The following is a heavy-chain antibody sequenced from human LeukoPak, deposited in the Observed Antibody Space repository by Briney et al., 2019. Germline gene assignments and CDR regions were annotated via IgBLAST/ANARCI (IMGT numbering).Heavy chain of an antibody. CDR1: GYTFTSYY. J-gene: IGHJ4*02. CDR3: ARDLSTPTTVTTGGYFDY. D-gene: IGHD4-17*01. CDR2: INPSGGST. V-gene: IGHV1-46*01. Sequence: ASVKVSCKASGYTFTSYYMHWVRQAPGQGLEWMGIINPSGGSTSYAQKFQGRVTMTRDTSTSTVYMELSSLRSEDTAVYYCARDLSTPTTVTTGGYFDYWGQGTLVTVSS.